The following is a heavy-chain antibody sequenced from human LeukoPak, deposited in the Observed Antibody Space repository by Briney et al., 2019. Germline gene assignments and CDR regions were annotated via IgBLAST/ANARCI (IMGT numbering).Heavy chain of an antibody. V-gene: IGHV3-66*01. Sequence: GGSLRLSCAASGFTVSSNYMSWVRQAPGKGLEWVSVIYSGGSTYYADSVKGRFTISRDNSKNTLYLQMNSLRAEDTAEYYCARATWIQLWSGGFDYWGQGTLVTVSS. CDR1: GFTVSSNY. CDR3: ARATWIQLWSGGFDY. CDR2: IYSGGST. J-gene: IGHJ4*02. D-gene: IGHD5-18*01.